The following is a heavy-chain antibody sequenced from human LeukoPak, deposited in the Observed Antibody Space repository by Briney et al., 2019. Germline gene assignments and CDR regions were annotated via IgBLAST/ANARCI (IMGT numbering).Heavy chain of an antibody. CDR1: GVSIYSSTLY. CDR2: IYYNENT. Sequence: SETLSPTCSVSGVSIYSSTLYWAWIRQPPGKGLEFIGSIYYNENTYHNPSLRSRLTISVDTSTNHFSLRLTSVTAADTAIYYCARQLAAGKDAFVIWGQGTVVTVSS. V-gene: IGHV4-39*01. CDR3: ARQLAAGKDAFVI. D-gene: IGHD2-15*01. J-gene: IGHJ3*02.